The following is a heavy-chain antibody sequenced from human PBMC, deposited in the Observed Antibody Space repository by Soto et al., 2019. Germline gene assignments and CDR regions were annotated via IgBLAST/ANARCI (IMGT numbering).Heavy chain of an antibody. CDR2: ISGSGGST. CDR1: GFTFRSYA. Sequence: DVQLLESGGGLVQPGGSPRLSCAASGFTFRSYAMSWVRQAPGKGLEWVSAISGSGGSTYYADSVKGRFTISRDNSKNTLYLQMNSLRAEDTAVYYCAKFRHSSVWVNWFDPWGQGTLVTVSS. CDR3: AKFRHSSVWVNWFDP. V-gene: IGHV3-23*01. D-gene: IGHD6-19*01. J-gene: IGHJ5*02.